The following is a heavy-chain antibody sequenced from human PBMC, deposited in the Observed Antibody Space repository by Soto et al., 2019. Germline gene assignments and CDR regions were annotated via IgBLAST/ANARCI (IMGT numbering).Heavy chain of an antibody. CDR3: AIRTGQLAIISQFDGDWFFEV. CDR1: GYTFTDYY. J-gene: IGHJ2*01. V-gene: IGHV1-2*02. D-gene: IGHD2-2*01. CDR2: INPDSGGT. Sequence: ASVKVSCKASGYTFTDYYIHWVRQAPGQGLEWVGWINPDSGGTNLAQRFQGRVTMTSDTSINTAYRELSSLRYDDTAVYYCAIRTGQLAIISQFDGDWFFEVWGRGILVTVSS.